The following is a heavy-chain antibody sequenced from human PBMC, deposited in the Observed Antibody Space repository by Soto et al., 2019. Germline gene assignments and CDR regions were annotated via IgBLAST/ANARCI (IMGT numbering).Heavy chain of an antibody. Sequence: QVQLVESGGGVVQPGRSLRLSCAASGFTFSSYAMHWVRQAPGKGLEWVAVISYDGSNKYYADSVKGRFTISRDNSKNTLYLQTNSPGAEDRAVYYWARDPGEPVVTPVFWFDPCGQGTLVTVSS. CDR2: ISYDGSNK. J-gene: IGHJ5*02. D-gene: IGHD2-21*02. V-gene: IGHV3-30-3*01. CDR3: ARDPGEPVVTPVFWFDP. CDR1: GFTFSSYA.